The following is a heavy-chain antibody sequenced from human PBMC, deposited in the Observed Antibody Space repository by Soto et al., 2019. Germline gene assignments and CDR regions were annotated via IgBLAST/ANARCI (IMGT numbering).Heavy chain of an antibody. CDR3: ARDGTLYDSSGYYYLY. D-gene: IGHD3-22*01. V-gene: IGHV1-69*13. CDR2: ITPIFGTA. CDR1: GGTFSTST. Sequence: SVKVSCKASGGTFSTSTISWVRQAPGQGLEWMGGITPIFGTASFAQKFQGRVTITADESTSTAYMELSSLRSEDTAMYYCARDGTLYDSSGYYYLYWGQGTLVTVSS. J-gene: IGHJ4*02.